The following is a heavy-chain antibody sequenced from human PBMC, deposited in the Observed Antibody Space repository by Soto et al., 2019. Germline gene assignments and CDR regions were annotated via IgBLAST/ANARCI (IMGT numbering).Heavy chain of an antibody. J-gene: IGHJ4*02. CDR2: INHSGST. Sequence: QVQLQQWGAGLLKPSETLSLTCAVYGGSFSGYYWNWIRQPPGKGLEWIGEINHSGSTNYNPSLKSRVTLSVDTSKNQFSLKRSSVTAADTAVYYCARGWGRRFDYWGQGTLVTVSS. D-gene: IGHD7-27*01. CDR3: ARGWGRRFDY. CDR1: GGSFSGYY. V-gene: IGHV4-34*01.